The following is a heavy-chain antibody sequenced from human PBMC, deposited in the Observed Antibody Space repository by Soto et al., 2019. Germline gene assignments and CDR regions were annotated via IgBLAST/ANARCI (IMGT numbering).Heavy chain of an antibody. CDR3: AHAYGGTSWPNDAFDD. CDR1: GFSLSADGVG. Sequence: QITLKESGPTLVKPTQTLTLTCTFSGFSLSADGVGVGWIRQPPGKALEWLALIYWYDDQRYSPSLKTRLTITKDTSKNQVVLTMTNMDPVDTATYYCAHAYGGTSWPNDAFDDWGQGTVVTVYS. CDR2: IYWYDDQ. V-gene: IGHV2-5*01. D-gene: IGHD2-2*01. J-gene: IGHJ3*01.